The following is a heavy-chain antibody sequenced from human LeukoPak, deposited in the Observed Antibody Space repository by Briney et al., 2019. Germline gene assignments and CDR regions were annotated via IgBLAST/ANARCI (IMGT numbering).Heavy chain of an antibody. D-gene: IGHD3-3*01. CDR2: INHSGST. Sequence: SETLSLTCAVYGGSFSGYYWSWIRQPPGKGLEWIGEINHSGSTNYNPSLKSQVTISVDTSKNQFSLKLSSVTAADTAVYYCARVRIFGVVRPIYYYYGMDVWGQGTTVTVSS. CDR1: GGSFSGYY. V-gene: IGHV4-34*01. J-gene: IGHJ6*02. CDR3: ARVRIFGVVRPIYYYYGMDV.